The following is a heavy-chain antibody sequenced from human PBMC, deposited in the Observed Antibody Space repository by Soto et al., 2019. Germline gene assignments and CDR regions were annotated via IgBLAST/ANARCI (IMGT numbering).Heavy chain of an antibody. CDR1: GYTFTSYG. V-gene: IGHV1-18*01. D-gene: IGHD6-13*01. J-gene: IGHJ6*02. CDR2: ISAYSGNT. CDR3: ARDIRPAGRYYYYGMDV. Sequence: ASVKVSCKASGYTFTSYGISWVRQAPGQGLEWMGWISAYSGNTNYAQKLQGRVTMTTDTSTSTAYMELRSLRSDDTAVYYCARDIRPAGRYYYYGMDVWGQGTTVIVSS.